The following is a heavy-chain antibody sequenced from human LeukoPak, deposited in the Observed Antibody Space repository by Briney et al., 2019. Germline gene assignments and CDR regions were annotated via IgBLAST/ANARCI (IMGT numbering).Heavy chain of an antibody. V-gene: IGHV3-48*03. Sequence: GGSLRLSCAASGFTFSSYEMNWVRQAPGKGLEWVSYINGGGSIIYYADSVKGRFTISRDNAKNSLYLQMNSLRAEDTAVYYCARELWSATGTNWFDPWGQGTLVTVSS. CDR1: GFTFSSYE. CDR2: INGGGSII. CDR3: ARELWSATGTNWFDP. J-gene: IGHJ5*02. D-gene: IGHD6-13*01.